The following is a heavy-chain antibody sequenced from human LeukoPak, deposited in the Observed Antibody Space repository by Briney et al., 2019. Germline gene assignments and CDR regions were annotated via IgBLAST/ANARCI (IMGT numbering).Heavy chain of an antibody. Sequence: SETLSLTCNVSGVSITTHFWTWIRLSPGRGLEWIGYVWYGWSTKYNPSFQHRLTISLDTSKIQFSLEMTPVTAADTAVYYCARFGPHLLNNFDSWGQGTLVTVSS. CDR2: VWYGWST. CDR1: GVSITTHF. V-gene: IGHV4-59*08. D-gene: IGHD3-16*01. J-gene: IGHJ4*02. CDR3: ARFGPHLLNNFDS.